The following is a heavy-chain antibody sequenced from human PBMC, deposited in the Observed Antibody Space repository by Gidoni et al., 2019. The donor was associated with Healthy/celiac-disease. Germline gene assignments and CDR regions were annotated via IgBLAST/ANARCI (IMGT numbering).Heavy chain of an antibody. CDR2: TNPDSGGT. V-gene: IGHV1-2*02. CDR1: GYTLTGYS. Sequence: QVQLVQSGSEVTKPGASVKVSCKASGYTLTGYSIHWVRQAPGQGLEWMGWTNPDSGGTNYPNKFKGRVTRTRDTSNSTAYMELSRMRSDDTAVYYCAVVSPNYYYAMDVWGQGTTVTVSS. D-gene: IGHD3-16*01. CDR3: AVVSPNYYYAMDV. J-gene: IGHJ6*02.